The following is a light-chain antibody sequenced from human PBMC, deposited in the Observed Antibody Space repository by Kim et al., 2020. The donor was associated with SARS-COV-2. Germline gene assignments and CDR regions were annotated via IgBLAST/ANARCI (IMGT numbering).Light chain of an antibody. CDR2: RAS. CDR3: QQYNIWPPYT. J-gene: IGKJ2*01. Sequence: VSPGEGAALACRASQSVGGNLAWDQQKPGQAPRLLIYRASTRATGIPARFSGSGSGTEFTLTISSLQSEDFAVYYCQQYNIWPPYTFGQGTKLEIK. CDR1: QSVGGN. V-gene: IGKV3-15*01.